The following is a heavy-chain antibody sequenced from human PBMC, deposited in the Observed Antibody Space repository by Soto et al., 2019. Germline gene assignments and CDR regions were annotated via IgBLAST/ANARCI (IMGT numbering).Heavy chain of an antibody. CDR3: AKRPTSTGFGDPFDI. D-gene: IGHD3-10*01. CDR2: ISSSGGNT. V-gene: IGHV3-23*01. J-gene: IGHJ3*02. Sequence: EVQLLESGGDLVQPGGSLRLSCAASGFTFSTYAMSWVRQAPGKGLEWVSTISSSGGNTYYTDSVKGRFTISRDNSKNTLYLQMNSLRAKDTAIYYCAKRPTSTGFGDPFDIWGQGTMVTVSS. CDR1: GFTFSTYA.